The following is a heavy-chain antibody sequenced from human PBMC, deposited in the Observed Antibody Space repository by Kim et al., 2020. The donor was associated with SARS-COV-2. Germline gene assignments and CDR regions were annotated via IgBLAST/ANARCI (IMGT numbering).Heavy chain of an antibody. CDR3: AKDLSDYGPPGFYGMDV. V-gene: IGHV3-23*01. Sequence: GGSLRLSCAASGFTFSSYAMSWVRQAPGKGLEWVSAISGSGGSTYYADSVKGRFTISRDNSKNTLYLQMNSLRAEDTAVYYCAKDLSDYGPPGFYGMDVWGQGTTVTVSS. J-gene: IGHJ6*02. CDR1: GFTFSSYA. D-gene: IGHD4-17*01. CDR2: ISGSGGST.